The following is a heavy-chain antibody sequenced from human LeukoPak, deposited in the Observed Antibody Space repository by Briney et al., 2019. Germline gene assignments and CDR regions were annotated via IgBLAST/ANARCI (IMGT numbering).Heavy chain of an antibody. CDR3: ARDADDYSNTFFDY. CDR2: IYHSGST. D-gene: IGHD4-11*01. J-gene: IGHJ4*02. CDR1: GGSFSGYY. Sequence: SETLSLTCAVYGGSFSGYYWSWIRQPPGKGLEWIGEIYHSGSTNYNPSLKSRVTISVDKSKNQFSLKLSSVTAADTAVYYCARDADDYSNTFFDYWGQGTLVTVSS. V-gene: IGHV4-34*01.